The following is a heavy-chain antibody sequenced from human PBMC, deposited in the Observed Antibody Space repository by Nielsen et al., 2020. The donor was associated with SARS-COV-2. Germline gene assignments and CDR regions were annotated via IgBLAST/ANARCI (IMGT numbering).Heavy chain of an antibody. J-gene: IGHJ3*02. V-gene: IGHV1-69*05. CDR2: IIPIFGTA. CDR1: GGTFSSYA. D-gene: IGHD5-24*01. Sequence: SVKVSCKASGGTFSSYAISWVRQAPGQGLEWMGGIIPIFGTANYAQKLQGRVTMTTDTSTSTAYMELRSLRSDDTAVYYCARDGYNGNDAFDIWGQGTMVTVSS. CDR3: ARDGYNGNDAFDI.